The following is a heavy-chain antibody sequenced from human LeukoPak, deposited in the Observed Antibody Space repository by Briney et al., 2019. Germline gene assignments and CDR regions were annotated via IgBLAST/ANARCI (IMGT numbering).Heavy chain of an antibody. Sequence: GGSPRLSCAASGFTFISYGMHWVRQAPGKGLEWVAFIRYDGSNKYYADSVKGRFTISRDNSKNTLYLQMNSLRAEDTAVYYCARGYTAMSRNYYYGMDVWGQGTTVTVSS. CDR2: IRYDGSNK. D-gene: IGHD5-18*01. CDR1: GFTFISYG. J-gene: IGHJ6*02. V-gene: IGHV3-30*02. CDR3: ARGYTAMSRNYYYGMDV.